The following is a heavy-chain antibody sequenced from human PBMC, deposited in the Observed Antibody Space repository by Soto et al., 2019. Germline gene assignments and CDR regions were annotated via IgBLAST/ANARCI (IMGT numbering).Heavy chain of an antibody. CDR2: MIADNGQT. J-gene: IGHJ4*02. Sequence: VASVKVSCKASGYTFTRSRVHWVRQAPGQRLEWMGWMIADNGQTSYSQKFQGRVTITRDTSAGTAYMELSSLRFEDTAVYYCARDRDWSFAYRGQGTLVTVSS. CDR1: GYTFTRSR. V-gene: IGHV1-3*01. D-gene: IGHD1-1*01. CDR3: ARDRDWSFAY.